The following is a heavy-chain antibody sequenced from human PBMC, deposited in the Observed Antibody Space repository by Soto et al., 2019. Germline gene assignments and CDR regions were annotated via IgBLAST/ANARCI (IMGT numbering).Heavy chain of an antibody. Sequence: QVHLVQSGAEVKMPGASVKVSCKASGFTFTSYAFTWVRQAPGQGLEWMGWISAYNGNTNYARNFRGRVTMTTDSXXXXXXXXXXXXXXXXXXXXXXXXXXXXXXPDGVDSWGQGTLVSVSA. V-gene: IGHV1-18*01. CDR3: XXXXXXXXPDGVDS. J-gene: IGHJ4*02. CDR2: ISAYNGNT. D-gene: IGHD3-16*01. CDR1: GFTFTSYA.